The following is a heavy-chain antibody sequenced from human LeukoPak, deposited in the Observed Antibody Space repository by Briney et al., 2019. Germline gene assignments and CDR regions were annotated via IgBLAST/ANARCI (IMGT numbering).Heavy chain of an antibody. J-gene: IGHJ4*02. D-gene: IGHD6-13*01. CDR2: SSSRSSYI. CDR3: ASGRPIAAAGPLGY. Sequence: GGALRLSCAASGFTFSSYSMNGVRQAPGKGLEGVSSSSSRSSYIYYADSVKGRFTITRDNAKTSLYLQMNSLRAEDTAVYYCASGRPIAAAGPLGYWGQGTLVTVSS. CDR1: GFTFSSYS. V-gene: IGHV3-21*01.